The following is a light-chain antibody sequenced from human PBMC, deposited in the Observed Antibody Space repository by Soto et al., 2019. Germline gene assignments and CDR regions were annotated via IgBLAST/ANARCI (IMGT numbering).Light chain of an antibody. CDR1: SSDVGGYNY. J-gene: IGLJ1*01. Sequence: QSVLTQPASVSGSPGQSITISCTGTSSDVGGYNYVSWYQQHPGKAPKFMIYDVSNRPSGVSNRFSGSKSGNTASLTISGLQAEDEADYYCCSYTTSNXRQIVFGTGXKVTVL. CDR2: DVS. V-gene: IGLV2-14*01. CDR3: CSYTTSNXRQIV.